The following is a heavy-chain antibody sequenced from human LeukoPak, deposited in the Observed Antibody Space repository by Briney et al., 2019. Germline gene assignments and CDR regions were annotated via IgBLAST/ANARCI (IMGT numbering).Heavy chain of an antibody. Sequence: ASVKVSCKASGYTFTGYYMHWVRQAPGQGLEWMGWINPNSGGTNYAQKFQGRVTMTRDTSISTAYMELSRLRSDDTAVYYCARDRYSSGRRGYDYWGQGTLVTVSS. D-gene: IGHD6-19*01. CDR1: GYTFTGYY. CDR3: ARDRYSSGRRGYDY. V-gene: IGHV1-2*02. J-gene: IGHJ4*02. CDR2: INPNSGGT.